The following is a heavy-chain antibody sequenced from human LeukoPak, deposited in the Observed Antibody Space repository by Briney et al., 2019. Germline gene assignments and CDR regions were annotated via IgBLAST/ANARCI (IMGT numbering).Heavy chain of an antibody. V-gene: IGHV3-72*01. D-gene: IGHD6-25*01. CDR3: ATSNSNGLSLFDY. CDR2: IRNKVNSYTT. Sequence: GGSLRPSCVVSGFTSSDHYIDWARQAPGEGVGWGGRIRNKVNSYTTEYAASVKDRFTISRDDSKNSVWLQMNSLKTEDSAVYYCATSNSNGLSLFDYWGQGTLVTVSS. CDR1: GFTSSDHY. J-gene: IGHJ4*02.